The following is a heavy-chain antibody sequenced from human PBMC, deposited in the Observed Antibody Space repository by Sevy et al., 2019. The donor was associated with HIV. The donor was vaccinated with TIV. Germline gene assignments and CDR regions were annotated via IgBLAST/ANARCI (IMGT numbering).Heavy chain of an antibody. J-gene: IGHJ4*02. D-gene: IGHD3-22*01. CDR2: FDPEDGET. CDR3: ATSRDYYERSGSNFDF. Sequence: ASVKVSCEVSGYTLTELSMHWVRQAPGKGLEWMGSFDPEDGETIYAQKFQGRVTMTDDTSTDTAYMELSSLRSEDTAVYYCATSRDYYERSGSNFDFWGQGTLVTVSS. V-gene: IGHV1-24*01. CDR1: GYTLTELS.